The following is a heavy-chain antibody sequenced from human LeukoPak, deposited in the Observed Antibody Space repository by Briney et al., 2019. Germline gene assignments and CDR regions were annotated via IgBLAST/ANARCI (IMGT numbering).Heavy chain of an antibody. V-gene: IGHV4-59*01. CDR1: GGSISSYY. D-gene: IGHD6-19*01. CDR3: ARVGVVAGTPGYYQYAVDV. CDR2: VYYSGST. J-gene: IGHJ6*02. Sequence: PSETLSLTCTVSGGSISSYYWSWIRQPPGKGLEWIGYVYYSGSTNYNPSLKSRVALSIDTPKNQFSLNLTPVTPADTAVYYCARVGVVAGTPGYYQYAVDVWGQGTTVIVSS.